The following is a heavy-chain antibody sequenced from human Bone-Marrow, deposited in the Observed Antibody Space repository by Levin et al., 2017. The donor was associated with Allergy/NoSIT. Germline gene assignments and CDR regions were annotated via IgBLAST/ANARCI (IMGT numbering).Heavy chain of an antibody. CDR3: VRLNYPWYFGL. J-gene: IGHJ2*01. D-gene: IGHD5-24*01. Sequence: GGSLRLSCAASGFTFSDHYMSWVRQAPGKGLEWVSYISNNVRVISYTDSVKGRFTISRDNAKNSLYLQMNSLRAEDTAVYYCVRLNYPWYFGLWGRGTLVTVSS. CDR1: GFTFSDHY. CDR2: ISNNVRVI. V-gene: IGHV3-11*01.